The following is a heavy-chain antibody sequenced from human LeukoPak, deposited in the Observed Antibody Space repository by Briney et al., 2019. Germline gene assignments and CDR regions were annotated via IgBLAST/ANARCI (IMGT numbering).Heavy chain of an antibody. D-gene: IGHD1-1*01. CDR1: GFTFSAYA. CDR3: VKITSVTGGDC. J-gene: IGHJ4*02. Sequence: GGSLRLSCSASGFTFSAYAMYWVRQAPGKGLEYVSGISSNGGSSFYADSVKGRFTISRDNSKNTLYLQMNSLRAEDTAVYYCVKITSVTGGDCWGQGTQITVSS. V-gene: IGHV3-64D*09. CDR2: ISSNGGSS.